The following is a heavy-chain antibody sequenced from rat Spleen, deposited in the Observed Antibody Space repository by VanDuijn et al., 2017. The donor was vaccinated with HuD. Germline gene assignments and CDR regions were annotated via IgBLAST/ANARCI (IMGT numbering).Heavy chain of an antibody. CDR3: ARQSYYYSGGYFDY. CDR1: GFTFSNYD. D-gene: IGHD1-1*01. J-gene: IGHJ2*01. Sequence: EVQLVESGGGLVQPGRSLKLSCAASGFTFSNYDMAWVRQAPTKGLEWIASISTGGGNTYYRDSVKGRFTISRDNAKNTQYLQMDSLRSEDTATYYCARQSYYYSGGYFDYWGQGVMVTVSS. CDR2: ISTGGGNT. V-gene: IGHV5S13*01.